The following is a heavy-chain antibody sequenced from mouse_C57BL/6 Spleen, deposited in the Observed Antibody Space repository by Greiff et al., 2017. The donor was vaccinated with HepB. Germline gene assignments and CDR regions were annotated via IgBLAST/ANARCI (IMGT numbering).Heavy chain of an antibody. CDR3: ARRRSWDEGAWFAY. Sequence: VKLVESGAELVRPGASVKLSCKASGYTFTDYYINWVKQRPGQGLEWIARIYPGSGNTYYNEKFKGKATLTAEKSSSTAYMQRSSLTSEDSAVYFCARRRSWDEGAWFAYWGQGTLVTVSA. CDR2: IYPGSGNT. J-gene: IGHJ3*01. CDR1: GYTFTDYY. D-gene: IGHD4-1*01. V-gene: IGHV1-76*01.